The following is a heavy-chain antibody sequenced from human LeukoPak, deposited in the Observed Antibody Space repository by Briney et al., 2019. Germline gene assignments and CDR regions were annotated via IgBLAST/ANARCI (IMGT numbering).Heavy chain of an antibody. J-gene: IGHJ4*02. CDR3: ARIGYSYASDY. CDR2: IYYSGST. Sequence: SETLSLTCTVSGGSISSYYWSWIRQPPGKGLERIGYIYYSGSTNYNPSLKSRVTISVDTSKNQFSLKLSSVTAADTAVYYCARIGYSYASDYWGQGTLVTVSS. V-gene: IGHV4-59*01. CDR1: GGSISSYY. D-gene: IGHD5-18*01.